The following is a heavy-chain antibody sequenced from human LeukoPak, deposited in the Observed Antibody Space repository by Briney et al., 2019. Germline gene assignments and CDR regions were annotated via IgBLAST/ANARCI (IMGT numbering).Heavy chain of an antibody. Sequence: PSETLSLTCTVSGGSISSTTHYWGWIRQPPGKGLEWIGTIYYGGITYYNPSLKSRVTISVDTSKDQFSLKLTSVTAADTAVYYCARQRWGDLTRVDYWGQGTRSPSPQ. CDR2: IYYGGIT. CDR1: GGSISSTTHY. D-gene: IGHD2-21*02. V-gene: IGHV4-39*07. CDR3: ARQRWGDLTRVDY. J-gene: IGHJ4*02.